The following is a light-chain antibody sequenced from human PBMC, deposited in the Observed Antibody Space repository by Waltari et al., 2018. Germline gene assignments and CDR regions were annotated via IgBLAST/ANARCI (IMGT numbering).Light chain of an antibody. CDR3: QKYDRLPAT. CDR2: DTY. J-gene: IGKJ1*01. CDR1: QSVGRS. Sequence: EIVLTQSPGTLSLSPGEPATLSCRASQSVGRSLVWYQQKPGQAPSLLIYDTYKRATGIPDRFSGSGSGTDFSLTISRLEPEDFAVYYCQKYDRLPATFGQGTKVEIK. V-gene: IGKV3-20*01.